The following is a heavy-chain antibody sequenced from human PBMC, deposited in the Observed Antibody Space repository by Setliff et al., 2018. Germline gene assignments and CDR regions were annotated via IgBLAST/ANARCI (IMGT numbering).Heavy chain of an antibody. V-gene: IGHV4-59*01. J-gene: IGHJ6*02. CDR3: ARLSWNGLRYFGLDV. D-gene: IGHD3-3*01. CDR1: GVSISSYY. CDR2: IQNSGGI. Sequence: SETLSLTCNVSGVSISSYYWSWIRQAPGKGLESLGYIQNSGGINYNPSLKSRVTISVDTSTNQFSLKLTSVTAADTAVYHCARLSWNGLRYFGLDVWGQGTTVTV.